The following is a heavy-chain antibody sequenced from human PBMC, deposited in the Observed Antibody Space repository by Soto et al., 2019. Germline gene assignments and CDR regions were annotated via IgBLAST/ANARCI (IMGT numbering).Heavy chain of an antibody. CDR2: ISGSGGST. J-gene: IGHJ4*02. CDR1: GFTFSSYA. Sequence: PGGSLRLSCAASGFTFSSYAMSWVRQAPGKGLEWVSAISGSGGSTYYADSVKGRFTISRDNSKNTLYLQMNSLRAEDTAVYYCAKYLSLGYYYTHFDYWGQGTLVTVSS. CDR3: AKYLSLGYYYTHFDY. D-gene: IGHD3-22*01. V-gene: IGHV3-23*01.